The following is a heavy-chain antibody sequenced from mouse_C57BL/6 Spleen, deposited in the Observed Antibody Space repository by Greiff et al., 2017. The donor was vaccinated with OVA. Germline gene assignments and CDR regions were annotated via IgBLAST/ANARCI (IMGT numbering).Heavy chain of an antibody. D-gene: IGHD2-3*01. Sequence: VQLQQSGTVLARPGASVKMSCKTSGYTFTSYWMHWVQQRPGQGLEWIGAIYPGNSDTSYNQKFKGKAKLTAVTSASTAYMELSSLTNEDSAVYYCTRASYDGVYAMDYWGQGTSVTVSS. CDR3: TRASYDGVYAMDY. CDR1: GYTFTSYW. J-gene: IGHJ4*01. V-gene: IGHV1-5*01. CDR2: IYPGNSDT.